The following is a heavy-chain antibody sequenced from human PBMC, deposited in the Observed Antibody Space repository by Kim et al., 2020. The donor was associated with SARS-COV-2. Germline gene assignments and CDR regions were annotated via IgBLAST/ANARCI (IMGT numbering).Heavy chain of an antibody. D-gene: IGHD3-10*01. Sequence: SETLSLTCAVYGGSFSGYYWSWIRQPPGKGLEWIGEINHSGSTNYNPSLKSRVTISVDTSKNQFSLKLRSVTAADTAVYYCARGRGVLDYWGQGTLVTVS. CDR3: ARGRGVLDY. CDR2: INHSGST. J-gene: IGHJ4*02. V-gene: IGHV4-34*01. CDR1: GGSFSGYY.